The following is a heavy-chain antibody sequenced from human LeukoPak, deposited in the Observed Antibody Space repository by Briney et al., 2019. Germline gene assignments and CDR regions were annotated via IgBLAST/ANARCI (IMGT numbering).Heavy chain of an antibody. J-gene: IGHJ4*02. CDR3: ATIEDIVQGGGPYYFDY. V-gene: IGHV1-2*02. Sequence: ASVKVSCKAPGYTFIGYYLHWVRQAPGQGLEWMGWTDPNSGDTKYAQKFQGRVTMTRDTSISTAYMELRSLRSDDTAVYFCATIEDIVQGGGPYYFDYWGQGTLVTVSS. D-gene: IGHD2-8*01. CDR1: GYTFIGYY. CDR2: TDPNSGDT.